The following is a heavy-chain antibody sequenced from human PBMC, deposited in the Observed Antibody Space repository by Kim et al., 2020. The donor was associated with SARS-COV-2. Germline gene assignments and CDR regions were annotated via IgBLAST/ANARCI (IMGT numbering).Heavy chain of an antibody. J-gene: IGHJ4*02. CDR3: ATVSPGVW. CDR1: GFIFRDYW. V-gene: IGHV3-7*01. D-gene: IGHD3-16*01. CDR2: IKQDESEK. Sequence: GGSLRLSCAASGFIFRDYWMSWVRQSPGKGLEWVASIKQDESEKDYVDSVKGRFTISRDNAKNSLYLQMNSLRAEDTAVYYCATVSPGVWWGQGTLVTVSS.